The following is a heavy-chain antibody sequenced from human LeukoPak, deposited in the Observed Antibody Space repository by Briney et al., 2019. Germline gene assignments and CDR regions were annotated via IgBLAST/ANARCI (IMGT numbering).Heavy chain of an antibody. Sequence: PGRSVRLSCAASGFTFSSYVMHWVRQAPGKGLEWVAIISYDGSNEYYADSVKGRFTISRDNSKNTLYLQMNSLRAADTAVYYCARDVLLDYWGQGTLVTVSS. CDR1: GFTFSSYV. J-gene: IGHJ4*02. CDR2: ISYDGSNE. CDR3: ARDVLLDY. D-gene: IGHD2-8*01. V-gene: IGHV3-30*04.